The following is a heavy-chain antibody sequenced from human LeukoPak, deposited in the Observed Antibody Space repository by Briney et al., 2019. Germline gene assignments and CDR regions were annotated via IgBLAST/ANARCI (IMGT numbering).Heavy chain of an antibody. CDR3: ARLPGYSYGYEDWFDP. D-gene: IGHD5-18*01. Sequence: SETLSLTCTVSGGSISSYYWSWIRQPPGKGLEWIGYIYYSGSTNYNPSLKSRVTISVDTSKNQFSLKLSSVTAADTAVYYCARLPGYSYGYEDWFDPWGQGTLVTVSS. CDR1: GGSISSYY. J-gene: IGHJ5*02. V-gene: IGHV4-59*01. CDR2: IYYSGST.